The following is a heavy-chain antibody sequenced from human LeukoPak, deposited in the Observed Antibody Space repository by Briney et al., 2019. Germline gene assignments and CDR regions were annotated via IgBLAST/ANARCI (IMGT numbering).Heavy chain of an antibody. CDR3: ARFSKRRYCSGGSCYAGKRMRDWFDP. CDR1: GYSFTSYW. Sequence: GESLKISCKGSGYSFTSYWIGWVRQMPGRGLEWMGIIYPGDSDTRYSPSFQGQVTISADKSISTAYLQWSSLKASDTAMYYCARFSKRRYCSGGSCYAGKRMRDWFDPWGQGTLVTVSS. J-gene: IGHJ5*02. V-gene: IGHV5-51*01. CDR2: IYPGDSDT. D-gene: IGHD2-15*01.